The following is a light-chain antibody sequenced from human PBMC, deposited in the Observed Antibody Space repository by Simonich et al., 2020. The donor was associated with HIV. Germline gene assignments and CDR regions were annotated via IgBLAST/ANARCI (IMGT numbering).Light chain of an antibody. CDR3: QQYNNWPMYT. Sequence: EIVMTQSPATLSVSPGERATLSCRASPSVSIHLAWYQHKTGPAPRLLISGASTRATGIPARCSGSGSGTDFTLTISRLQSEDFAVYYCQQYNNWPMYTFGQGTKLEIK. J-gene: IGKJ2*01. CDR1: PSVSIH. CDR2: GAS. V-gene: IGKV3-15*01.